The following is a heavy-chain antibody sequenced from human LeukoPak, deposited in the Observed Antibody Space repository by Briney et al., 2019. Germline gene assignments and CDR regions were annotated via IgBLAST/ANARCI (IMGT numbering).Heavy chain of an antibody. CDR2: ISWNSGSI. D-gene: IGHD4/OR15-4a*01. J-gene: IGHJ6*02. V-gene: IGHV3-9*01. CDR1: GFTFDDYA. Sequence: GGSLRLSCAASGFTFDDYAMHWVRHAPGKGLEWVSGISWNSGSIGYADSVKGRFTISRDNAKNSLYLQMNSLRAEDTALYYCAKDRGASLYYGMDVWGQGTTVTVSS. CDR3: AKDRGASLYYGMDV.